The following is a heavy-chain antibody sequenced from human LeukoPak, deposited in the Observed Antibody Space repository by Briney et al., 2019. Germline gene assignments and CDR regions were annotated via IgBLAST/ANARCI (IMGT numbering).Heavy chain of an antibody. CDR1: GFTFSSYA. CDR3: ARAGIAAGLFDY. Sequence: GGSLRLSCAASGFTFSSYAMHWVRQAPGKGLEWVAVISHDGSNKYYADSVKGRFTISRDNSKNTLYLQMNSLRAEDTAVYYCARAGIAAGLFDYWGQGTLVTVSS. CDR2: ISHDGSNK. J-gene: IGHJ4*02. V-gene: IGHV3-30*04. D-gene: IGHD6-13*01.